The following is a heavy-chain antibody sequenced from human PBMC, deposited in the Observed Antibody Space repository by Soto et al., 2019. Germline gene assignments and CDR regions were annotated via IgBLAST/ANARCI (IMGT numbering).Heavy chain of an antibody. CDR2: INANNGGA. Sequence: QVQLVQSGAEVKKPGASVKVSCKASGYTFTDYHIHWVRQAPGQGLEFMGWINANNGGAGSAQQFQGRLTVTRDTSISTVYMELRTLKSDDTAVYYCAREGGSDSLKPSYNWFDTWGHGTLSSVSS. CDR3: AREGGSDSLKPSYNWFDT. V-gene: IGHV1-2*02. J-gene: IGHJ5*01. D-gene: IGHD6-25*01. CDR1: GYTFTDYH.